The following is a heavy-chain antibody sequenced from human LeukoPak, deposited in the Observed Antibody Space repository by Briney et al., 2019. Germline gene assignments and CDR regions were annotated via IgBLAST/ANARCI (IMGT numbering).Heavy chain of an antibody. V-gene: IGHV3-11*05. CDR3: ARVYGSGSGWYFDL. J-gene: IGHJ2*01. D-gene: IGHD3-10*01. CDR1: GFRLSDHY. CDR2: ISISSSTT. Sequence: GGSLRLSCEAFGFRLSDHYMSWIRQAPGMGLEWVSDISISSSTTKYADSVKGRFTISRDNARNSLFLQMSSLRVEDTALYYCARVYGSGSGWYFDLWGRGTLVTVSS.